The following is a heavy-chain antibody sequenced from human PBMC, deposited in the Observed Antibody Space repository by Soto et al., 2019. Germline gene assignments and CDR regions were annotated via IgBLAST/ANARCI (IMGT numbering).Heavy chain of an antibody. CDR2: INLDGTKP. CDR1: GFMFGAHW. Sequence: EVQLVEAGGGLVRPGGSLKLSCAASGFMFGAHWMHWVRQGPDKGLVFVARINLDGTKPNYADFVEGRFTISRDNAKKTLYLEMNSLRGDDTAVYFCARELVHGYLDLWGQGDLVTVSS. D-gene: IGHD2-8*02. J-gene: IGHJ5*02. V-gene: IGHV3-74*01. CDR3: ARELVHGYLDL.